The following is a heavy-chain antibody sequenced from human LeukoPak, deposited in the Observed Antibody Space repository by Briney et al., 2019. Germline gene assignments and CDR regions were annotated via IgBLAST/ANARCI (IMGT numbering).Heavy chain of an antibody. CDR1: GFIFSRYW. V-gene: IGHV3-7*03. CDR3: AKDPYSGSPLDP. D-gene: IGHD1-26*01. CDR2: IKQDGSEK. Sequence: QAGGSLRLSCTASGFIFSRYWMSWVRQAPGKGLEWVANIKQDGSEKYYVDSVKGRFTISRDNAKNSLYLQMNSLRAEDTAVYYCAKDPYSGSPLDPWGQGTLVTVSS. J-gene: IGHJ5*02.